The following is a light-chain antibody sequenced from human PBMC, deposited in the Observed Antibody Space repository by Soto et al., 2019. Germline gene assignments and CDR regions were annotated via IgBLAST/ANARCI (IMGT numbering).Light chain of an antibody. CDR2: EVS. Sequence: QSVLTHPASVSGSPGQSITISCTGTSSDVGGYNYVSWYQQHPGKAPKLIIYEVSNRPSEISTRFSGSKSGNTASLTISGLQAEDEADYYCSSYTSGSTYVFGTGTKVTVL. CDR3: SSYTSGSTYV. CDR1: SSDVGGYNY. V-gene: IGLV2-14*01. J-gene: IGLJ1*01.